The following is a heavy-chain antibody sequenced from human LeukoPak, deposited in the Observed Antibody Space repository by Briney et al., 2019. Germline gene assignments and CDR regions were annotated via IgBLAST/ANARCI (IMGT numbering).Heavy chain of an antibody. Sequence: GGSLRLSCAASGFRFGDYWMTWARHIPGKGLEWVANIKQDGAEKHYAESVEGRFIISRDNAKNSLYLEMDSLKVEDTAVYYCARVGAWDLQRVFEYWGPGTLVTVSS. CDR2: IKQDGAEK. V-gene: IGHV3-7*01. CDR3: ARVGAWDLQRVFEY. J-gene: IGHJ4*02. D-gene: IGHD1-26*01. CDR1: GFRFGDYW.